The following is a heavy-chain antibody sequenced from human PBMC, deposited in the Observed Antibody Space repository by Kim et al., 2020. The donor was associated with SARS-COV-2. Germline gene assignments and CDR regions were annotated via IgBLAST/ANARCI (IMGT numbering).Heavy chain of an antibody. CDR1: GFTFSSYW. V-gene: IGHV3-74*01. CDR3: ARPVYLYQRSSSLDY. D-gene: IGHD6-13*01. J-gene: IGHJ4*02. Sequence: GGSLRLSCAASGFTFSSYWMHWVRQAPGKGLVWVSRINSDGSSTSYADSVKGRFTISRDNAKNTLYLQMNRLRAEDTAVYYCARPVYLYQRSSSLDYWGQGTMVTVSS. CDR2: INSDGSST.